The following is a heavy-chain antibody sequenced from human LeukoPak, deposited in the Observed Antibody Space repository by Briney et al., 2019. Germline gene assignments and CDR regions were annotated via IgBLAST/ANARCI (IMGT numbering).Heavy chain of an antibody. V-gene: IGHV3-23*01. D-gene: IGHD6-19*01. CDR2: ISGSGGST. Sequence: GGSLRLSCAASGFTFSSYAMSWVRQAPGKGLEWVSAISGSGGSTYYADSVKGRFTISRDNSKNTLYLQMNSLRAEDTAVYYCATDLSRPAAGTLGYFDYWGQGTLVTVSS. CDR1: GFTFSSYA. J-gene: IGHJ4*02. CDR3: ATDLSRPAAGTLGYFDY.